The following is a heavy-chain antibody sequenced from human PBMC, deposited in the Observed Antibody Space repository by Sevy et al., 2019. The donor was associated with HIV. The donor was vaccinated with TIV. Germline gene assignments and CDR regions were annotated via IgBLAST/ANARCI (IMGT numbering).Heavy chain of an antibody. CDR1: GGSISSYY. CDR3: ARTDARGLGYFDY. CDR2: IYYSGST. D-gene: IGHD3-16*01. J-gene: IGHJ4*02. Sequence: SETLSLTCTVSGGSISSYYWSWIRQPPGKGLEWIGYIYYSGSTNYNPSLKSRVTISVDTSKNQFSLKLSSVTAADTAVYYCARTDARGLGYFDYWGQGPLVTVSS. V-gene: IGHV4-59*01.